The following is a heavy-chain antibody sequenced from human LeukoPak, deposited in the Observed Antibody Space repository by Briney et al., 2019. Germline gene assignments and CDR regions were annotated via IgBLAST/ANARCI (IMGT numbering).Heavy chain of an antibody. J-gene: IGHJ4*02. Sequence: PGRSLRLSCAASGFFLSSYAMHWVRQAPGKGLEWVADISYDGSNQFYTDSVKGRFTISRDNSKSTVYLQMNTLRGEDTAVYFCARDNGSGWSYFDYWGQGTLVTVST. CDR3: ARDNGSGWSYFDY. V-gene: IGHV3-30-3*01. CDR2: ISYDGSNQ. D-gene: IGHD6-19*01. CDR1: GFFLSSYA.